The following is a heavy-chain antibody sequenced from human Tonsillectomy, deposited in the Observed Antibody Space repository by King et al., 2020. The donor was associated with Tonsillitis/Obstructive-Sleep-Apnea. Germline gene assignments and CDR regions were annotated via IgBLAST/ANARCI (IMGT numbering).Heavy chain of an antibody. V-gene: IGHV1-18*01. CDR1: GSTFTSYG. CDR3: ARGGDQHYFYMDV. J-gene: IGHJ6*03. D-gene: IGHD2-2*01. CDR2: ISPYNGNT. Sequence: VQLVESGAEVKKPGASVKVSCKTSGSTFTSYGISWVRQAPGQGLEWMGWISPYNGNTKFAQTLQGRATMTTDTSTSTAYMELRSLTSDDTAVYYCARGGDQHYFYMDVWGKGTTVIVSS.